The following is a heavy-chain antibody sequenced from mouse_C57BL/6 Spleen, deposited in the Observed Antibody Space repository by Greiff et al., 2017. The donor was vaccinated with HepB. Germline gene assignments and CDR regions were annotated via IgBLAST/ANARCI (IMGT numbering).Heavy chain of an antibody. CDR2: IDPSDSET. D-gene: IGHD1-1*01. Sequence: QVQLQQPGAELVRPGSSVKLSCKASGYTFTSYWMHWVKQRPIQGLEWIGNIDPSDSETHYNQKFKDKATLTVDKSSSTAYMQLSSLTSEDSAVYYCARMTVVDPYAMDDWGQGTSVTVSS. CDR3: ARMTVVDPYAMDD. CDR1: GYTFTSYW. J-gene: IGHJ4*01. V-gene: IGHV1-52*01.